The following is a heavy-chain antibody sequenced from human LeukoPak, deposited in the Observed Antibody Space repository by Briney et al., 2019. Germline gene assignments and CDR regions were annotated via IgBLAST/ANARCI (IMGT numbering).Heavy chain of an antibody. CDR1: GFTFSSYA. D-gene: IGHD6-6*01. CDR2: ISWNSGNI. CDR3: AKDLYSSSYYSDY. Sequence: GGSLRLSCAASGFTFSSYAMSWVRQAPGKGLEWVSGISWNSGNIGYADSVKGRFTITRDNAKNSLYLQMNSLRAEDTALYYCAKDLYSSSYYSDYWGQGTLVTVSS. V-gene: IGHV3-9*01. J-gene: IGHJ4*02.